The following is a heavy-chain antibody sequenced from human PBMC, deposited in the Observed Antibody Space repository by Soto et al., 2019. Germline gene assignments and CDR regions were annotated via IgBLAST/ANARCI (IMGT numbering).Heavy chain of an antibody. V-gene: IGHV4-59*01. J-gene: IGHJ4*02. CDR1: GGSISSYY. D-gene: IGHD1-26*01. CDR2: IYYSGRT. CDR3: AKSLSWDPCFGY. Sequence: LSLTLTVSGGSISSYYWSCIRHPQGQGVEWSGYIYYSGRTNYKPSLKSRVTISVDTSKNQFSLKLSYVTAADTAVYYCAKSLSWDPCFGYRGQGSLVTVSS.